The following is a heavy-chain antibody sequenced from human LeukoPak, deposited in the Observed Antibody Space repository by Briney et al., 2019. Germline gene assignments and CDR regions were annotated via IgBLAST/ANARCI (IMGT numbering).Heavy chain of an antibody. V-gene: IGHV1-69*13. CDR3: ASPPAYSYGYRFDYYYGMDV. CDR2: IIPIFGTA. CDR1: GGTFCSYA. Sequence: SVKVSCKASGGTFCSYAISWVRQAPGQGLEWMGGIIPIFGTANYAQKFQGRVTITADESTSTAYMELSSLRSEDTAVYYCASPPAYSYGYRFDYYYGMDVWGQGTTVTVSS. D-gene: IGHD5-18*01. J-gene: IGHJ6*02.